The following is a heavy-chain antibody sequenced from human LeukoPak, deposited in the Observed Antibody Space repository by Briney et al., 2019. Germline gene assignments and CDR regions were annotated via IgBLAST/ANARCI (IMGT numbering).Heavy chain of an antibody. CDR2: ISYDGSNK. V-gene: IGHV3-30*18. D-gene: IGHD5-12*01. CDR1: GFTFSSYG. CDR3: AKDSVFVDIVATIGWMYDY. J-gene: IGHJ4*02. Sequence: PGGSLRLSCAASGFTFSSYGMHWVRQAPGKGLEWVAVISYDGSNKYYADSVKGRFTISRDNSKNTLYLQMNSLRAEDTAVYYCAKDSVFVDIVATIGWMYDYWGQGTLVTVSS.